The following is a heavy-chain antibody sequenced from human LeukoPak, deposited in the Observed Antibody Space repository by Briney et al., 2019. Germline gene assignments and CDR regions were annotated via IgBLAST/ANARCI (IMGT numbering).Heavy chain of an antibody. V-gene: IGHV3-23*01. CDR2: VTAEGDNT. CDR3: AKLVGLGQTVRDY. J-gene: IGHJ4*01. CDR1: GFTFSRFA. D-gene: IGHD3-16*01. Sequence: PGGSLRLSCSASGFTFSRFAMTWVRQAPGKGLEWVSVVTAEGDNTDYADSVKACFTTSSDNANNRLFLQMGSLRAEDTALYYCAKLVGLGQTVRDYWGHGTLVLVSS.